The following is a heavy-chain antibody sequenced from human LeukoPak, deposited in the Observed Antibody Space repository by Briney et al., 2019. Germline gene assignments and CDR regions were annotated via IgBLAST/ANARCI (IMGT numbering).Heavy chain of an antibody. CDR2: IGGSGGST. J-gene: IGHJ4*02. Sequence: GGSLRLSCAASGFTFSSYAMSWVRQAPGKGLESVSAIGGSGGSTYYADSVKGRFTISRDNSKNTLYLQMNSLRAEDTAVYYCAKVSSGGYDILTGLDYWGQGALVTVSS. CDR1: GFTFSSYA. CDR3: AKVSSGGYDILTGLDY. D-gene: IGHD3-9*01. V-gene: IGHV3-23*01.